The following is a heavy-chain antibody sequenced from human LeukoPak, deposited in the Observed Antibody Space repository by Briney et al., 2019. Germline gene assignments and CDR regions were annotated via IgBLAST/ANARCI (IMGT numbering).Heavy chain of an antibody. D-gene: IGHD6-13*01. J-gene: IGHJ4*02. CDR3: AKDHGIAAHFDY. CDR2: ISHDGSNK. Sequence: PGGSLRLSCAASGFTFSTYGMHWVRQTPGKGLEWVALISHDGSNKYYADSVKGRFTISRDNSKNALYLQMNSLRAEDTAVYYCAKDHGIAAHFDYWGQGTLVTVSS. V-gene: IGHV3-30*18. CDR1: GFTFSTYG.